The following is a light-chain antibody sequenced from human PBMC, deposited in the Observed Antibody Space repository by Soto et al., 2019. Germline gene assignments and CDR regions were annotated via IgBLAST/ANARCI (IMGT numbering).Light chain of an antibody. J-gene: IGKJ1*01. CDR2: GAS. CDR1: QSVSSSY. CDR3: QQYGRSPHT. V-gene: IGKV3-20*01. Sequence: EIVLTQSPGTLSLSPGERATLSCRASQSVSSSYLAWYQQKPGQAPRLLMYGASYRATGIPDRFSGSGSGIHVTLTISRLETEDFAVYYCQQYGRSPHTFGQGTRVEIK.